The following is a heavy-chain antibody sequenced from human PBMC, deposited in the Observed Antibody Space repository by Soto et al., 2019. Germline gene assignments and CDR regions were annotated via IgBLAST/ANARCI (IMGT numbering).Heavy chain of an antibody. CDR3: ARAPVGLDTISYFDY. CDR1: GDSVSSVGFH. V-gene: IGHV4-30-4*01. Sequence: SETLSLTCTVSGDSVSSVGFHWAWLRRPPGKGLEWIGYIYNGGSTYYRPSLESRMHMSLDATGNYYSLRLTSVTAADTAVYFCARAPVGLDTISYFDYWGQGKLVT. D-gene: IGHD3-3*01. J-gene: IGHJ4*02. CDR2: IYNGGST.